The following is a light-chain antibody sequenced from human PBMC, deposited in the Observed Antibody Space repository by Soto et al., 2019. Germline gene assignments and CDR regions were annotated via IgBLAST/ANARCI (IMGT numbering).Light chain of an antibody. Sequence: QSALTQSRSVSGSPGQSVTISCTGTSSDVGDYNYVSWYQHHPGKAPKVMIYDVDKRPSGVPDRFSGSKSGNTASLTISGLQADDEAEYYCCSYAGSYTLVFGGGTKVTVL. J-gene: IGLJ3*02. CDR1: SSDVGDYNY. CDR2: DVD. V-gene: IGLV2-11*01. CDR3: CSYAGSYTLV.